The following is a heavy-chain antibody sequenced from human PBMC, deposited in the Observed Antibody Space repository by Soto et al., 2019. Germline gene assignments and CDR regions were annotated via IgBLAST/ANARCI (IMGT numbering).Heavy chain of an antibody. CDR3: ARRARSIVAAPNYFDY. V-gene: IGHV4-59*08. CDR1: GGSISTYY. J-gene: IGHJ4*02. CDR2: IYYSGST. D-gene: IGHD5-12*01. Sequence: SETLSLTCTVSGGSISTYYWSWIRQPPGKGLEWIGYIYYSGSTNYNPSLKSRVTISVDTSKNQFSLKLTSVTAADTAVYYCARRARSIVAAPNYFDYWGLGTLVTVSS.